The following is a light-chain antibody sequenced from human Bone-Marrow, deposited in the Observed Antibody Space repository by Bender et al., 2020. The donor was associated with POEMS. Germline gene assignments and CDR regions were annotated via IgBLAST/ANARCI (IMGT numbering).Light chain of an antibody. Sequence: SSVLTQPPSVSVAPGQTARITCGGDTIGTQGVNWYQQTAGQAPVLVVFNDGDRPSGIPERFSGSKSGNTATLTISRVEAGDEADYYCQVWDTLTFHYVFGPGTLVTVL. CDR2: NDG. CDR1: TIGTQG. CDR3: QVWDTLTFHYV. J-gene: IGLJ1*01. V-gene: IGLV3-21*02.